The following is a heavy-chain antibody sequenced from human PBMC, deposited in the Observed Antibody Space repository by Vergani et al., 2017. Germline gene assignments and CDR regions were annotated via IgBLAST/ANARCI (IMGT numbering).Heavy chain of an antibody. CDR1: GFTFSSYA. D-gene: IGHD5-18*01. Sequence: QVQLVESGGGVVQPGRSLRLSCAASGFTFSSYAMHWVRQAPGKGLEWVAVISYDGSNKYYADSVKGRFTISRDNSKNTLYLQMNSLRAEDTAVYYCARDTWIQLWPGDYYYCYYMDVWGKGTTVTVSS. V-gene: IGHV3-30-3*01. J-gene: IGHJ6*03. CDR3: ARDTWIQLWPGDYYYCYYMDV. CDR2: ISYDGSNK.